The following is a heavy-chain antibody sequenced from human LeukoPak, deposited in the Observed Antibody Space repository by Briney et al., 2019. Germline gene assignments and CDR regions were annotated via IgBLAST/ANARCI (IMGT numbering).Heavy chain of an antibody. J-gene: IGHJ1*01. V-gene: IGHV4-59*01. CDR2: MLYSGST. CDR3: VRDHYYDSSGYTFRH. CDR1: GASISNYY. D-gene: IGHD3-22*01. Sequence: SETLSLTCTVSGASISNYYWSWIRQSPGKGLEWIGYMLYSGSTNQNPSLRSRVTISVDTSKNQVSLKLRSVTVADTAVFYCVRDHYYDSSGYTFRHWGQGTLVSVSS.